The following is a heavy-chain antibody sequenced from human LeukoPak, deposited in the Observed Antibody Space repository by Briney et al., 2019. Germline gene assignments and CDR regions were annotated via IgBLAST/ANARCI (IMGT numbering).Heavy chain of an antibody. D-gene: IGHD4-17*01. CDR3: ASGQLRIDY. CDR1: GGSISGYH. V-gene: IGHV4-59*12. CDR2: IYYSGST. J-gene: IGHJ4*02. Sequence: SETLSLTCTVTGGSISGYHWNWIRLSPGKGLEWIGYIYYSGSTNYNPSLKSRVTISVDTSKNQFSLQLSSVTAADTAVYYCASGQLRIDYWGQGTLVTVSS.